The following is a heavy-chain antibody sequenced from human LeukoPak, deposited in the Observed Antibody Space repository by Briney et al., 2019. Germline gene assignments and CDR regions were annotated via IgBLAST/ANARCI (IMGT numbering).Heavy chain of an antibody. CDR2: INHSGST. V-gene: IGHV4-34*01. CDR1: GGSFSGYY. Sequence: SETLSLTCAVYGGSFSGYYWSWIRQPPGKGLEWIGEINHSGSTNYNPSLKSRVTISVDTSKNQFSLRLSSVTAADTAVYYCARGSASAFDYWGQGTLVTVSS. J-gene: IGHJ4*02. CDR3: ARGSASAFDY. D-gene: IGHD2-15*01.